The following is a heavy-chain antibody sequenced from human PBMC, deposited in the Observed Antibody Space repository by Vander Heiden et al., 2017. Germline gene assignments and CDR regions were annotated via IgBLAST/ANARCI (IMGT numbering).Heavy chain of an antibody. V-gene: IGHV3-21*01. CDR2: ISSSSSYI. CDR1: GFTFSSYS. J-gene: IGHJ6*02. Sequence: EVQLVESGGGLVKPGGSLRLSCAASGFTFSSYSMNWLRRAPGKGLEWVSSISSSSSYIYYADSVKGRFTISRDNAKNSLYLQMNSLRAEDTAVYYCARTLSGSYHGGMDVWGQGTTVTVSS. CDR3: ARTLSGSYHGGMDV. D-gene: IGHD1-26*01.